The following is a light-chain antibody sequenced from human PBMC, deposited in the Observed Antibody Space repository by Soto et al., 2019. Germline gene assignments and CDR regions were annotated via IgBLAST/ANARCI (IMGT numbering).Light chain of an antibody. CDR2: GAS. CDR1: QSVSSSY. V-gene: IGKV3-20*01. J-gene: IGKJ5*01. Sequence: EIVLTQSPGTLSLSPGERATLCCRASQSVSSSYLAWYQQKPGQAPRLLIYGASSRATGIPDRFSGSGSGTDFTLTISRLEPEDFAVYYCQQYGSSPPITFGQGTPLAI. CDR3: QQYGSSPPIT.